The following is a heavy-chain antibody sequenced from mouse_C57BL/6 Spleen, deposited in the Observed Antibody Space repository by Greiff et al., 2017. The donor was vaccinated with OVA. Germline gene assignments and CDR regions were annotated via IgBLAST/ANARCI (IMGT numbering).Heavy chain of an antibody. CDR2: IYPGDGDT. V-gene: IGHV1-80*01. CDR1: GYAFSSYW. D-gene: IGHD1-1*02. CDR3: ASPLWERGYFDV. Sequence: QVQLQQSGAELVKPGASVKISCKASGYAFSSYWMNWVKQRPGKGLEWIGQIYPGDGDTNYKGKFKGKATLTADKSSSTAYMQLSSLTSEDSAVYFCASPLWERGYFDVWGTGTTVTVSS. J-gene: IGHJ1*03.